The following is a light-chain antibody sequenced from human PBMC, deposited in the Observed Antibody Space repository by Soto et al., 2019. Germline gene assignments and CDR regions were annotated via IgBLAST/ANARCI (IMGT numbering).Light chain of an antibody. CDR3: SSYTTSSTWV. J-gene: IGLJ3*02. CDR2: EVS. V-gene: IGLV2-14*01. CDR1: SSDVGGFNF. Sequence: QSAPTQPASVSGSPGQSITISCTGTSSDVGGFNFVSWYQHRPGKAPKLIIYEVSNRPSGVSNRFSGSKSGNTASLTISVLQAEDEADYHCSSYTTSSTWVFGGGTQLTVL.